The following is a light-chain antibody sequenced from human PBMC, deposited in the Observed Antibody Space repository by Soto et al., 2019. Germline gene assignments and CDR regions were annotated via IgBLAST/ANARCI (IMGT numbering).Light chain of an antibody. J-gene: IGKJ5*01. Sequence: TQSPDSPALSPCERSTRFCRPSQSVSTYLAWYQQKPGQAPRLLIYDASNRATGIPARFSGSGSGSAFTLTISSLEPEDFAVYYCQQRSNWPPITFGQGTRLEIK. CDR1: QSVSTY. V-gene: IGKV3-11*01. CDR2: DAS. CDR3: QQRSNWPPIT.